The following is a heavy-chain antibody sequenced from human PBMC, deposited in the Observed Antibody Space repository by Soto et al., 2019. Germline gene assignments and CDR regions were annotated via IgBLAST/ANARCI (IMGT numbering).Heavy chain of an antibody. CDR1: GFTFSSYS. CDR3: ARDRRDGYNFDY. V-gene: IGHV3-21*01. D-gene: IGHD5-12*01. Sequence: EVQLVESGGGLVKPGGSLRLSCAASGFTFSSYSINWVRQAPGKGLEWVSSISSSSSYIYYADSVKGRFTISRDNAKNSLYLQMNSLRAEDTAVYYCARDRRDGYNFDYWGQGTLVTVSS. CDR2: ISSSSSYI. J-gene: IGHJ4*02.